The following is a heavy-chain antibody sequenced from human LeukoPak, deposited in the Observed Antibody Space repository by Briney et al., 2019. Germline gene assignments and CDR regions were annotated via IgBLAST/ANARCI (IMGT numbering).Heavy chain of an antibody. CDR3: ARGLSEDGTTNAFDV. Sequence: GESLKISCKGSGYSFTIYWIGWVRQMPGKGLEWMGIIYPGDSDTKYSPSFQGRVTISVDTSINTVFLQWSSLKASDSAMYYCARGLSEDGTTNAFDVWGLGTMVTVSS. V-gene: IGHV5-51*01. D-gene: IGHD1-26*01. J-gene: IGHJ3*01. CDR2: IYPGDSDT. CDR1: GYSFTIYW.